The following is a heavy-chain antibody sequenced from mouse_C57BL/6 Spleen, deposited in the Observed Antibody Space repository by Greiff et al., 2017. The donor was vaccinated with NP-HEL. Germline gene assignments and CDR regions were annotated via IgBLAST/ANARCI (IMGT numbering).Heavy chain of an antibody. D-gene: IGHD1-1*01. J-gene: IGHJ2*01. CDR1: GYTFTDYY. Sequence: EVQLQQSGPELVKPGASVKISCKASGYTFTDYYMNWVKQSHGKSLEWIGDINPNNGGTSYNQKFKGKATLTVDKSSSTAYMELRSLTSEDSAVYYCARHIPVVAKGVHFDYWGQGTTLTVSS. V-gene: IGHV1-26*01. CDR3: ARHIPVVAKGVHFDY. CDR2: INPNNGGT.